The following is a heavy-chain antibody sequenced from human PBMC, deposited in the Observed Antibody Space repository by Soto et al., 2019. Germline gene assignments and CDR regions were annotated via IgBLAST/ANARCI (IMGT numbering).Heavy chain of an antibody. CDR1: GGTFSSYA. J-gene: IGHJ3*02. V-gene: IGHV1-69*13. Sequence: ASVKVSCKASGGTFSSYAISWVRQAPGQGLEWMGGIIPIFGTANYAQKFQGRVTITADESTSTAYMELSSRRSEDTAVYYCARGDSGSYYAFDIWGQGTMVTVSS. CDR3: ARGDSGSYYAFDI. CDR2: IIPIFGTA. D-gene: IGHD1-26*01.